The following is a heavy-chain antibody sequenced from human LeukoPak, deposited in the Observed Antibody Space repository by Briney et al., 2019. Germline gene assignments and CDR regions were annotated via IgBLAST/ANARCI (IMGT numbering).Heavy chain of an antibody. CDR3: AKEPGSWPGAIEYFQH. CDR1: GFTFSSYG. Sequence: QPGGSLRLSCAASGFTFSSYGMHWVRQAPGKGLEWVAVISYDGSNKYYADSVKGRFTISRDNSKNTLYLQMNSLRAEDTAVYYCAKEPGSWPGAIEYFQHWGQGTLVTVSS. V-gene: IGHV3-30*18. CDR2: ISYDGSNK. D-gene: IGHD6-6*01. J-gene: IGHJ1*01.